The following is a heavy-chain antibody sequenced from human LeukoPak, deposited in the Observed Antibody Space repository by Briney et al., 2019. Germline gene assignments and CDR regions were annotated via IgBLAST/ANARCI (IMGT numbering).Heavy chain of an antibody. D-gene: IGHD2-15*01. J-gene: IGHJ1*01. V-gene: IGHV4-59*08. CDR2: IYYSGST. CDR3: ARHTLVATEH. Sequence: PSETLSLTCTVSGGSISSYYWSWIRQPPGKGLEWIGYIYYSGSTNYNPSLKSRVTISVDTSKNQFSLKLSSVTAADTAVYYCARHTLVATEHWGQGTLVTVSS. CDR1: GGSISSYY.